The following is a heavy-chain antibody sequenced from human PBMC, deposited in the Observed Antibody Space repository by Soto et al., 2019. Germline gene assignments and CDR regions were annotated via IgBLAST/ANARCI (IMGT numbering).Heavy chain of an antibody. Sequence: SGPTLVNPTQTLTLTCTFSGFSLSTSGVGVGWIRQPPGKALEWLALIYWDDDKRYSPSLKSRLTITKDTSKNQVVLTMTNMDPVDTSTYYCVCLYYYDSSGYPRPFDYWGQGTLVTVSS. J-gene: IGHJ4*02. D-gene: IGHD3-22*01. V-gene: IGHV2-5*02. CDR2: IYWDDDK. CDR1: GFSLSTSGVG. CDR3: VCLYYYDSSGYPRPFDY.